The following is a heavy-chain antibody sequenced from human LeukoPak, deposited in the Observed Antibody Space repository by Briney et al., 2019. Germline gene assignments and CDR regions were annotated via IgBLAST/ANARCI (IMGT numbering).Heavy chain of an antibody. CDR3: AKDRRGGSYYAATLDI. CDR1: GFTFSSYE. J-gene: IGHJ3*02. D-gene: IGHD1-26*01. CDR2: ISSSGNTI. V-gene: IGHV3-48*03. Sequence: GGSLRLSCAASGFTFSSYEMNWVRQAPGKGLEWVSYISSSGNTIYYAGSVKGRFTISRDHSKNTLYVQMNSLRVEDTAVYYCAKDRRGGSYYAATLDIWGQGTMVTVSS.